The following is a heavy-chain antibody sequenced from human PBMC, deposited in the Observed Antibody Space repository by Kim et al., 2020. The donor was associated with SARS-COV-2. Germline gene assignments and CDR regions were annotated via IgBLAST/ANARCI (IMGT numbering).Heavy chain of an antibody. J-gene: IGHJ6*02. V-gene: IGHV1-24*01. CDR1: GYTLTEVS. CDR2: FDPEDGET. Sequence: ASVKVSCKVSGYTLTEVSMHWVRQAPGKGLEWMGGFDPEDGETIYAQKFQGRVTMTEDTSTDTAYMELSSLRSEDTAVYYCATYTYYDILTGYLNYYGMGVWGQGTTVTVSS. D-gene: IGHD3-9*01. CDR3: ATYTYYDILTGYLNYYGMGV.